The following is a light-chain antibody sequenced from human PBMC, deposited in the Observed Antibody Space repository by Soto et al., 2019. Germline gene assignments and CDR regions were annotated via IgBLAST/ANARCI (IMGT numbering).Light chain of an antibody. J-gene: IGKJ4*01. CDR3: MQALQTPQLT. V-gene: IGKV2-28*01. Sequence: DIVMTQSPLSLPVTPGEPASISCRSSQSLLHSNGYNYLDWYLQKPGQSPQLLICLGSNRASGVPDRFSGSGSGTDFTLKISRVEAEDVGVYYCMQALQTPQLTFGGGTKVEIK. CDR1: QSLLHSNGYNY. CDR2: LGS.